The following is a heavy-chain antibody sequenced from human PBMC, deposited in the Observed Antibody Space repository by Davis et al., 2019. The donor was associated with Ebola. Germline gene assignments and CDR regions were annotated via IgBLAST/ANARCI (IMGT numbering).Heavy chain of an antibody. J-gene: IGHJ4*02. V-gene: IGHV3-23*01. CDR1: GFTFSSYA. Sequence: GESLKISCAASGFTFSSYAMSWVRQAPGQRLEWVSSISCICASTYYADSVKGRFTISRDNSKNTLYLQMNSLRAEDTAVYYCARIRQWLVRRKNYYFDYWGQGTLVTVSS. CDR2: ISCICAST. D-gene: IGHD6-19*01. CDR3: ARIRQWLVRRKNYYFDY.